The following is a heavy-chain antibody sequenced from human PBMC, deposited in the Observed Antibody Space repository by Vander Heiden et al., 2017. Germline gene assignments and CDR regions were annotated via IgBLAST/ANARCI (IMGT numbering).Heavy chain of an antibody. J-gene: IGHJ4*02. V-gene: IGHV3-30-3*01. CDR2: ISYDGSNK. Sequence: LVETGGGVVQPGRSLRLSCAASGLTFSSYAMHWVRQAPGKGLEWVAVISYDGSNKYYADSVKGRFTISRDNSKNTLYLQMNSLRAEDTAVYYCARDYYDSSGYYYNFDYWGQGTLVTVSS. CDR1: GLTFSSYA. D-gene: IGHD3-22*01. CDR3: ARDYYDSSGYYYNFDY.